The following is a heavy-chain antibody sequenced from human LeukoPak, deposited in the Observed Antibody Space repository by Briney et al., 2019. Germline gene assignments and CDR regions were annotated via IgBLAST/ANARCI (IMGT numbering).Heavy chain of an antibody. V-gene: IGHV3-48*01. J-gene: IGHJ6*02. Sequence: PGGSLRLSCAASGFTFSSYSMNWVRQAPGKGLEWVSYISSSSSTIYYADSVKGRFTISRDNAKNSLYLPMSNLRAEDTAVYFCARGGGLDVWGQGATVTVSS. CDR2: ISSSSSTI. D-gene: IGHD3-16*01. CDR3: ARGGGLDV. CDR1: GFTFSSYS.